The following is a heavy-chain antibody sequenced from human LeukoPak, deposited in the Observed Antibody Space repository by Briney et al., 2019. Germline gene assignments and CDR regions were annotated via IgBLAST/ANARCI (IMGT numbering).Heavy chain of an antibody. V-gene: IGHV4-34*01. CDR2: INHSGST. CDR3: ARARYSSGWYPDY. D-gene: IGHD6-19*01. Sequence: SETLSLTCAVYGGSFSGYYWSWIRQPPGKGLEWIGEINHSGSTNYNPSLKSRVTISVDTSRNQFSLKLSSVTAADTAVYYCARARYSSGWYPDYWGQGTLVTVSS. J-gene: IGHJ4*02. CDR1: GGSFSGYY.